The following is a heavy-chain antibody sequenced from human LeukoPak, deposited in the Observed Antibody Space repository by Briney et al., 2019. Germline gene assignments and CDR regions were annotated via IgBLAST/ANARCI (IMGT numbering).Heavy chain of an antibody. Sequence: GGSLRLSCAASGFAFSTYAMHWVRQAPGKGLEWVAVISYDGSVKYYADSVKGRFTISRDNSKNTLYLQMNSLRAEDTAVYYCARENLGSSGQVDYWGQGTLVTVSS. J-gene: IGHJ4*02. CDR2: ISYDGSVK. CDR3: ARENLGSSGQVDY. CDR1: GFAFSTYA. D-gene: IGHD3-22*01. V-gene: IGHV3-30-3*01.